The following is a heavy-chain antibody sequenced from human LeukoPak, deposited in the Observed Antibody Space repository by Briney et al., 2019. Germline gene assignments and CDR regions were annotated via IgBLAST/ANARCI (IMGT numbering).Heavy chain of an antibody. CDR3: ATGAPRDSSGYYYNFDY. CDR1: GYTFTGYC. Sequence: ASVKVSCKASGYTFTGYCMHWVRQAPGQGLEWMGCINPNSGGTNYAQKFQGWVTMTRDTSISTAYMELSRLRSEDTAVYYCATGAPRDSSGYYYNFDYWGQGTLVTVSS. V-gene: IGHV1-2*04. J-gene: IGHJ4*02. D-gene: IGHD3-22*01. CDR2: INPNSGGT.